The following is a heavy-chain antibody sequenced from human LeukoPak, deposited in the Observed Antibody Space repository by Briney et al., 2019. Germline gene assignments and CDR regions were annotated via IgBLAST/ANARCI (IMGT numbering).Heavy chain of an antibody. CDR1: RFTFSSYG. Sequence: GGSLRFSCAASRFTFSSYGLHWVRQAPGKGLEWVAYIRYDGSNKYYADSVKGRFTISRDNSKNTLYLQMNSLRAEDTAVYYCAKDVPQVPQDYYDSICYFDYWGQGTLVTVSS. CDR3: AKDVPQVPQDYYDSICYFDY. V-gene: IGHV3-30*02. CDR2: IRYDGSNK. D-gene: IGHD3-22*01. J-gene: IGHJ4*02.